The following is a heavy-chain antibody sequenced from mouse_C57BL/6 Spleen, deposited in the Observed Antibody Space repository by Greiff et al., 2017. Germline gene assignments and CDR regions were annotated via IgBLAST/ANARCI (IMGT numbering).Heavy chain of an antibody. D-gene: IGHD3-1*01. CDR1: GYTFTSYW. CDR3: ARLRGIDY. Sequence: QVQLQQPGAELVKPGASVKLSCKASGYTFTSYWMQWVKQRPGQGLEWIGEIDPSDSYTNYNQKFKGKATLTVDTSSSTAYMQLSSLTSEDSAVYYCARLRGIDYWGQGTTLTVSS. J-gene: IGHJ2*01. V-gene: IGHV1-50*01. CDR2: IDPSDSYT.